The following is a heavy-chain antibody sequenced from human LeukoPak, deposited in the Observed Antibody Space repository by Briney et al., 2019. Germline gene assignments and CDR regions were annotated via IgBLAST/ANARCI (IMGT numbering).Heavy chain of an antibody. CDR1: GFTFSSYA. CDR2: FSGSGGST. D-gene: IGHD3-3*01. Sequence: PGGSLRLSCAASGFTFSSYAMSWVRQAPGKGLECISGFSGSGGSTYYADSVKGRFTISRDNSKNTLYLQMNSLRAEDTAVYFCAKDSYDFWSGYRSSGYFDYWGQGTLVTVSP. CDR3: AKDSYDFWSGYRSSGYFDY. V-gene: IGHV3-23*01. J-gene: IGHJ4*02.